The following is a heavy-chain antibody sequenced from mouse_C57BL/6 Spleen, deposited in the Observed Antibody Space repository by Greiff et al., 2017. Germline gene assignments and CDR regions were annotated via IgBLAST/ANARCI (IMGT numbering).Heavy chain of an antibody. Sequence: QVQLQQPGTELVQPGASVKLSCKASGYTFTSYWMHWVKQRPGHGLEWIGNINPSNGGTNYNEKFKSKAPLTVDKSSRSAYMQLNSLTSGDSAVYYCARPITTVVADYYAMDYWGQGTSVTVSS. D-gene: IGHD1-1*01. CDR3: ARPITTVVADYYAMDY. CDR2: INPSNGGT. V-gene: IGHV1-53*01. J-gene: IGHJ4*01. CDR1: GYTFTSYW.